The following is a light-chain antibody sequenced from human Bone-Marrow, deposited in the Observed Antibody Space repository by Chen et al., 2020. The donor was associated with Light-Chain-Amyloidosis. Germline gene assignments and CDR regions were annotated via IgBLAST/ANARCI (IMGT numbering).Light chain of an antibody. CDR1: SSDIGSYNL. J-gene: IGLJ2*01. CDR2: EVT. V-gene: IGLV2-23*02. Sequence: QSALTQPASVSGSPGPSITLSCTGTSSDIGSYNLVSWYQQHPGKAPQLLIYEVTQRPSGVSGRFSGSKSGNTASLTISGLRTDDEAYYFCCSFAGTSTPLFGGGSKLTV. CDR3: CSFAGTSTPL.